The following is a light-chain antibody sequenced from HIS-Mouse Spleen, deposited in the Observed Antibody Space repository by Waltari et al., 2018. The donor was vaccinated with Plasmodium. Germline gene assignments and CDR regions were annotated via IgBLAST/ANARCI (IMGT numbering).Light chain of an antibody. CDR1: RRDVGGYNT. Sequence: QSAMTQPPAASGSPGQSVTISCTGTRRDVGGYNTFSCYQQHPGKAPNLIISEVSKRPSGVPYRFSGSKSSNPASLTVSGLQAEDEADYYCSSYAGSNNLVFGGGTKLTVL. CDR3: SSYAGSNNLV. CDR2: EVS. J-gene: IGLJ2*01. V-gene: IGLV2-8*01.